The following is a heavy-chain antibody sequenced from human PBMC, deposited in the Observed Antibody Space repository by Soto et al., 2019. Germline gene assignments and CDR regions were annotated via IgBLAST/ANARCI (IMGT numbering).Heavy chain of an antibody. J-gene: IGHJ5*02. D-gene: IGHD1-1*01. CDR3: ARGTGSSWFDP. Sequence: ASVKVSCKASGYTFIANYIHWVRQAPGQGLEWMGWINSYSGGTKYAQNFQGRLTLTRDTSTSTVYMDLSRLISDDTAVYYCARGTGSSWFDPWGRGTLVTVSS. CDR1: GYTFIANY. CDR2: INSYSGGT. V-gene: IGHV1-2*02.